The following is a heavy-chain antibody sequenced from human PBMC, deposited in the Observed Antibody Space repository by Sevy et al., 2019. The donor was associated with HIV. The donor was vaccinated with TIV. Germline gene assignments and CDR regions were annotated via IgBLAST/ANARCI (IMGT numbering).Heavy chain of an antibody. V-gene: IGHV3-23*01. Sequence: GGSLRLSCAASGFTFSSYAMSWVRQAPGKGLEWVSAISGSGGSTYYADSVKGRFTISRDNSKNTRYLQMNSLRAEDTAVYYCAKAYSSGWYYYYMDVWGKGTTVTVSS. CDR2: ISGSGGST. D-gene: IGHD6-19*01. J-gene: IGHJ6*03. CDR1: GFTFSSYA. CDR3: AKAYSSGWYYYYMDV.